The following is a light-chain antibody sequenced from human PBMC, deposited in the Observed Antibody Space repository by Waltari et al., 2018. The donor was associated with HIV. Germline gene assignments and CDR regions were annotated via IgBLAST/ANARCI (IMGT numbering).Light chain of an antibody. V-gene: IGLV3-1*01. J-gene: IGLJ3*02. CDR3: QAWDSSTVWV. CDR2: QNR. Sequence: SYELTQTPSVSVSPGQTASITCSGDKLGDKYACWYQQKPGKSPVLVIYQNRKRPSGIPERFSGSNSGNTATLTISGTQARDEADYYCQAWDSSTVWVFGGGTKLTVL. CDR1: KLGDKY.